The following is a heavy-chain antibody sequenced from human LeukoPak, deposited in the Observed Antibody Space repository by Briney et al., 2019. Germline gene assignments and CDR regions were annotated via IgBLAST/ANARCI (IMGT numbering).Heavy chain of an antibody. Sequence: SETLSLTCAVYGGSFSGYYWSWIRQPPGKGLEWIREINHSGSTNYNPSLKSRVTISVDTSKNQFSLKLSSVTAADTAVYYCARGVVAAVPYYYYYMDVWGKGTTVTISS. J-gene: IGHJ6*03. CDR2: INHSGST. CDR3: ARGVVAAVPYYYYYMDV. CDR1: GGSFSGYY. D-gene: IGHD6-13*01. V-gene: IGHV4-34*01.